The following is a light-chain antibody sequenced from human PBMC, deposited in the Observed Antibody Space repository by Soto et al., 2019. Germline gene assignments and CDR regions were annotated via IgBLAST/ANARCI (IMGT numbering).Light chain of an antibody. Sequence: QSVLTQPASVSGSPGQSITISCTGTSSDDGSYNLVSWYQQHPGKAPKLMIYEGSKRPSGVSNRFSGSKSGNTASLTISGLQAEDEADYYCCSYAGSSTFWVFGGGTKLTVL. CDR1: SSDDGSYNL. V-gene: IGLV2-23*03. J-gene: IGLJ2*01. CDR3: CSYAGSSTFWV. CDR2: EGS.